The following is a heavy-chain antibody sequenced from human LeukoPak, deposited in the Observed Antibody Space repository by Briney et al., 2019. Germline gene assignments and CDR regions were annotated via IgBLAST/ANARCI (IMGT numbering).Heavy chain of an antibody. CDR2: ISSSSSYI. D-gene: IGHD3-22*01. J-gene: IGHJ4*02. CDR3: ARGGPLVTYDSSGLLYFDY. V-gene: IGHV3-21*01. CDR1: GFTFSSYS. Sequence: GGSLRLSCAASGFTFSSYSMNWVRQAPGKGLEWVSSISSSSSYIYYADSVKGRFTISRDNAKNSLYLQMNSLRAEDTAVYYCARGGPLVTYDSSGLLYFDYWGQGTLVTVSS.